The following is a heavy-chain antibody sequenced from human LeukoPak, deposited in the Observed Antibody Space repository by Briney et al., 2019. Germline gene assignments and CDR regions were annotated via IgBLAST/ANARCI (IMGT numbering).Heavy chain of an antibody. J-gene: IGHJ5*02. CDR2: IKQDGSEK. D-gene: IGHD3-10*02. V-gene: IGHV3-7*01. Sequence: GGSLRLSCAASGFTFSSYAMSWVRQAPGKGLEWVANIKQDGSEKYYVDSVKGRFTISRDNAKNSLYLQMNSLRAEDTAVYYCARDLCGVQSTWGQGTLVTVSS. CDR1: GFTFSSYA. CDR3: ARDLCGVQST.